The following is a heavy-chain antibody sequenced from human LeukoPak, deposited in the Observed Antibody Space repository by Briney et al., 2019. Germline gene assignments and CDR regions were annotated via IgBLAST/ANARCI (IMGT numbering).Heavy chain of an antibody. J-gene: IGHJ6*02. V-gene: IGHV3-33*01. CDR3: ARDMVRGDYYYYGMGV. CDR1: GXTFSSNG. D-gene: IGHD3-10*01. Sequence: GGSLRLSCAASGXTFSSNGMHWVRQAPGKGLEWVAVIWYDGSNKYYADSVKGRFTVSRENAKNTLYMQMNSVRAEDTAVYYCARDMVRGDYYYYGMGVWGQGTTVTVSS. CDR2: IWYDGSNK.